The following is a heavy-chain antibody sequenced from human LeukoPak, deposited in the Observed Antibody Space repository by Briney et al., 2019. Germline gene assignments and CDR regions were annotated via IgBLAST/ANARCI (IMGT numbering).Heavy chain of an antibody. Sequence: GASVKVSCKASGYTFIGYSISWVRQAPGHGLEWMGWITPYNGNTNYVQNFQGRVTMTTDTSTSTAYMELRSLRSDDTAVYYRAREYGGNPGLFGYWGQGTLVTVSS. CDR3: AREYGGNPGLFGY. J-gene: IGHJ4*02. D-gene: IGHD4-23*01. V-gene: IGHV1-18*01. CDR2: ITPYNGNT. CDR1: GYTFIGYS.